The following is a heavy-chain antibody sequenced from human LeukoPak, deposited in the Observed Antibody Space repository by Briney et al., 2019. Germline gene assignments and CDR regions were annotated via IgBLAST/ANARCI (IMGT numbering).Heavy chain of an antibody. V-gene: IGHV4-59*01. CDR3: ARESIGGGYCSSTSCSDYYYYYYMDV. CDR2: IYYSGST. Sequence: SETLSLTCTVSGGSISSYYWSWIRQPPGKGLEWIGYIYYSGSTNYNPSLKSRVTISVDTSKNQFSLKLSSVTAADTAVYYCARESIGGGYCSSTSCSDYYYYYYMDVWGKGTTVTVSS. J-gene: IGHJ6*03. D-gene: IGHD2-2*01. CDR1: GGSISSYY.